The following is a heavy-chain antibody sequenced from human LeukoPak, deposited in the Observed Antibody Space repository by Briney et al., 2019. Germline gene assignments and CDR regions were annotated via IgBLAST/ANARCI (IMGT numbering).Heavy chain of an antibody. J-gene: IGHJ5*02. CDR3: ASRGGFDP. CDR2: ISSSSSNI. Sequence: GGSLRLSCAAYGFTFSSYSMNWVRQAPGKGLEWVSSISSSSSNIYYADSVKGRFTISRDNANNSLYLQMNSLRAEDTAVYYCASRGGFDPWGQGTLVTVSS. D-gene: IGHD3-16*01. V-gene: IGHV3-21*01. CDR1: GFTFSSYS.